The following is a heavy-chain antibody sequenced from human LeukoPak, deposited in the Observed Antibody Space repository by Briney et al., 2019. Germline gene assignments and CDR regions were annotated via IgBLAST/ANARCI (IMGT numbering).Heavy chain of an antibody. CDR1: GFTFRSYA. Sequence: GGSLRLSCAASGFTFRSYAMSWVRQAPGKGLEWVSAISGSGGSTYYADSVKGRFTISRDNSKNTLYLQMNSLRAEDTAVYYCAKDQDRITIFGVVITDFDYWGQGTLVTVPS. J-gene: IGHJ4*02. CDR3: AKDQDRITIFGVVITDFDY. CDR2: ISGSGGST. V-gene: IGHV3-23*01. D-gene: IGHD3-3*01.